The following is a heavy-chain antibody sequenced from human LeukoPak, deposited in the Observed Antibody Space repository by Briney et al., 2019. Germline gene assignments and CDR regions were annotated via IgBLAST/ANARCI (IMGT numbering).Heavy chain of an antibody. J-gene: IGHJ4*02. CDR3: AKDLSSSWFEGLDN. D-gene: IGHD6-13*01. Sequence: PGGSLRLSCAASGFTFSSYGMHWVRQAPGKGLEWVAVIWNDGSNKHYADSVKGRFTISRDNSKNTLDLQMNSLRAEDTAVYYCAKDLSSSWFEGLDNWGQGTLVTVSS. CDR2: IWNDGSNK. V-gene: IGHV3-33*06. CDR1: GFTFSSYG.